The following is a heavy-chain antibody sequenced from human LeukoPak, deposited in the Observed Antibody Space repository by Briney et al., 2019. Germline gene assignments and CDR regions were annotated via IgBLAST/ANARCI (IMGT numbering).Heavy chain of an antibody. V-gene: IGHV3-74*01. D-gene: IGHD6-19*01. Sequence: GGSLRLSCAASGFTFSSYWMHWVRQAPGKGLVWVSRINSDGSSTSYADSVKGRFTISRDNAKNTLYLQMNSLRAEDTAVYYCARDRIAVAGNGDNWFDPWGQGTLVTVSS. J-gene: IGHJ5*02. CDR2: INSDGSST. CDR3: ARDRIAVAGNGDNWFDP. CDR1: GFTFSSYW.